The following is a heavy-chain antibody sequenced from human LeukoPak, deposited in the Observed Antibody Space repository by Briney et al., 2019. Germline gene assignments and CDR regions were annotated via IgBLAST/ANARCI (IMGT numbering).Heavy chain of an antibody. D-gene: IGHD1-1*01. CDR1: GFTLNNYW. Sequence: GGSLRLSCAASGFTLNNYWMHWVRQAPRKGLVCVSRINSDGSSTGYADTVKGRFTIYRDSAKNTLYLKMKSLKFEDTAIYSCVREEYTVRRGARLDYWGQGTLVTVSS. CDR2: INSDGSST. J-gene: IGHJ4*02. V-gene: IGHV3-74*01. CDR3: VREEYTVRRGARLDY.